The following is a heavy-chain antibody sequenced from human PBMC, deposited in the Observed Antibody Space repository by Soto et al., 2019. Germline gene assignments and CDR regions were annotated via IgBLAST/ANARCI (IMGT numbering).Heavy chain of an antibody. CDR3: ARVWLRRREGIQH. J-gene: IGHJ1*01. CDR2: INHSGST. D-gene: IGHD3-22*01. Sequence: PSETLSLTCAVYGGSFSGYYWSWIRQPPGKGLEWIGEINHSGSTNYNPSLKSRVTISVDTSKNQFSLKLSSVTAADTAAYYCARVWLRRREGIQHWGQGTLVTVSS. CDR1: GGSFSGYY. V-gene: IGHV4-34*01.